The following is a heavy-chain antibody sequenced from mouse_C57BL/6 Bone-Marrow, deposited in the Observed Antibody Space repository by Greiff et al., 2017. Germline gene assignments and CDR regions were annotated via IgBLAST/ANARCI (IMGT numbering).Heavy chain of an antibody. CDR1: GYTFTSYG. Sequence: VQLQQSGAELARPGASVKLSCKASGYTFTSYGISWVKQRTGQGLEWIGEIYPRSGNTYYNEKFKGKATLTADKSSSTAYMELRSLTSEDSAVYFCAKIYYSAWVAYWGQGTLVTVSA. J-gene: IGHJ3*01. V-gene: IGHV1-81*01. CDR3: AKIYYSAWVAY. CDR2: IYPRSGNT. D-gene: IGHD2-1*01.